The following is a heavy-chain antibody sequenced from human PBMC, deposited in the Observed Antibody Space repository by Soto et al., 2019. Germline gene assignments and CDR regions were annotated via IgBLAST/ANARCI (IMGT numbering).Heavy chain of an antibody. CDR3: ARVTIFGVVMNYYYGMDV. CDR2: INAGNGNT. CDR1: GYTFTSYA. J-gene: IGHJ6*02. Sequence: ASVKVSCKASGYTFTSYAMHWVRQAPGQRLEWMGWINAGNGNTKYSQKFQGRVTITRDTSASTAYMELSSLRSEDTAVYYCARVTIFGVVMNYYYGMDVWGQGTTVTVSS. D-gene: IGHD3-3*01. V-gene: IGHV1-3*01.